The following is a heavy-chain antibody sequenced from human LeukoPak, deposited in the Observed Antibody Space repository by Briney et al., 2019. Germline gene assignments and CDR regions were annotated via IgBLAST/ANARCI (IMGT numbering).Heavy chain of an antibody. J-gene: IGHJ6*03. D-gene: IGHD3-10*01. Sequence: GGTLRLSCAASGITFSDHYMSWTRQAPGKGLEWLSYISSGGDSIYYADSVKGRFTISRDNAKNSVSLQMNSLRAEDTAVYYCASGSYGSGFYYFYYMDVWGKGTTVTVSS. CDR1: GITFSDHY. CDR3: ASGSYGSGFYYFYYMDV. CDR2: ISSGGDSI. V-gene: IGHV3-11*04.